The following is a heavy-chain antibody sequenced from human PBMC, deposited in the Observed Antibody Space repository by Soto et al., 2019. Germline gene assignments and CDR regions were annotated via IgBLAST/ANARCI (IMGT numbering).Heavy chain of an antibody. CDR2: ISSSSSYI. J-gene: IGHJ3*02. CDR1: GFTFSSYS. Sequence: GGSLRLSCAASGFTFSSYSMNWVRQAPGKGLEWVSSISSSSSYIYYADSVKGRFTISRDNAKNSLYLQMNSLRAEDTAVYYCARVYCSGGSCYSSPPGFFLFAFDIWGQGTTVT. V-gene: IGHV3-21*01. D-gene: IGHD2-15*01. CDR3: ARVYCSGGSCYSSPPGFFLFAFDI.